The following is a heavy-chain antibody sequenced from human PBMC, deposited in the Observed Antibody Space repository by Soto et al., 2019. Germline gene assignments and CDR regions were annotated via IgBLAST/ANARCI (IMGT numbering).Heavy chain of an antibody. V-gene: IGHV4-30-4*01. D-gene: IGHD3-22*01. CDR3: ARATYDSSTYYLDY. CDR1: GASISGGDYY. CDR2: IYYTGNT. Sequence: QVQLQESGPGLVKPSQTLSLTCTVSGASISGGDYYWTWIRQPPGKGLEWIGSIYYTGNTYSNPSLESGLXXSVDPSNNQFALRLTSVTAPDTAIYYCARATYDSSTYYLDYWGQGTLVTVSS. J-gene: IGHJ4*02.